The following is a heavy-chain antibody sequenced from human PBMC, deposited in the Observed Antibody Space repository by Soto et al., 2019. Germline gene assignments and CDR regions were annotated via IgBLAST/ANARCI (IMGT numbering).Heavy chain of an antibody. D-gene: IGHD3-3*01. CDR1: GGSFSCYY. V-gene: IGHV4-34*01. CDR2: INHSGST. J-gene: IGHJ4*02. CDR3: ARGGVADYFDY. Sequence: SETLSLTCAVYGGSFSCYYWSWIRQPPGKGLEWIGEINHSGSTNYNPSLKSRVTVSVDTSKNQFSLKLSSVTAADTAVYYCARGGVADYFDYWGQGTLVTVSS.